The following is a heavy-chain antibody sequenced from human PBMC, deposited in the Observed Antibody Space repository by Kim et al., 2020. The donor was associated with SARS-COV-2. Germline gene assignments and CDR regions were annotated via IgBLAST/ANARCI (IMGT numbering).Heavy chain of an antibody. CDR1: GFTFSSHS. J-gene: IGHJ4*02. CDR3: ARDRDWTFDY. Sequence: RGSLRLSCAASGFTFSSHSMNWVRQAPGKGLEWVSYFVSSSGTIYYADSVKGRFTISRDNAKNSLYLQMNSLRDDDTAVYYCARDRDWTFDYWGQGTLVTVSS. D-gene: IGHD1-1*01. CDR2: FVSSSGTI. V-gene: IGHV3-48*02.